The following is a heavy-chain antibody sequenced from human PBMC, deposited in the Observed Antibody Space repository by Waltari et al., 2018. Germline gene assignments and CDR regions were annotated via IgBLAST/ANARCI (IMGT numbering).Heavy chain of an antibody. CDR3: AREHGAVAGSYYYYGMDV. Sequence: EVQLVESGGGLVQPGGSLRLSCAAPGFPFLYYWMHWVRQAPGKGLVWVARVNSDGSSTSYADSVKGRFTVSRDSARNTLLLQMNSLRVEDTAVYFCAREHGAVAGSYYYYGMDVWGQGTTVIVSS. D-gene: IGHD6-19*01. J-gene: IGHJ6*02. CDR1: GFPFLYYW. CDR2: VNSDGSST. V-gene: IGHV3-74*03.